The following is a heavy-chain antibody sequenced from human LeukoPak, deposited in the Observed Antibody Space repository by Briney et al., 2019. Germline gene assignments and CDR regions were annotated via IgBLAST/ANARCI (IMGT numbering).Heavy chain of an antibody. CDR3: ARAGYCSGGSCYSSPFDY. J-gene: IGHJ4*02. Sequence: ASVKVSCKASGYTFTSYDINWVRQATGQGLEWMGWMNPNSGNTGYAQKFQGRVTMTRNTSISTAYMELSSLRSEDTAVYYCARAGYCSGGSCYSSPFDYWGQGTLVTVSS. V-gene: IGHV1-8*01. D-gene: IGHD2-15*01. CDR2: MNPNSGNT. CDR1: GYTFTSYD.